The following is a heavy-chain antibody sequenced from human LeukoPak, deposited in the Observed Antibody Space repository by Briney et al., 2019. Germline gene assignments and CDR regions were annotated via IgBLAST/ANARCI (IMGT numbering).Heavy chain of an antibody. CDR2: ISSSGYYI. Sequence: GALRLSCAASGFIFSSYSMNWVHQAPGKGLEWVSSISSSGYYIYYADSLKGRFTISRDNAKNSLYLQMNSLRAEDTAVYYCARDLRDGYNSKYFDFWGQGTLVTVSS. D-gene: IGHD5-24*01. CDR3: ARDLRDGYNSKYFDF. CDR1: GFIFSSYS. V-gene: IGHV3-21*01. J-gene: IGHJ4*02.